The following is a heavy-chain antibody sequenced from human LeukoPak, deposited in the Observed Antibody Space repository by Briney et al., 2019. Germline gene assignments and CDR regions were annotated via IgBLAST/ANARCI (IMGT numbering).Heavy chain of an antibody. D-gene: IGHD5-24*01. CDR1: GGSISSYY. V-gene: IGHV4-59*12. Sequence: SETLSLTCTVSGGSISSYYWSWIRQPPGKGLEWIGYIYYSGSTKYKPSLKSRVTISVDTSKNQFSLKLTSVTAADTAVYYCARSNGYNSVVWDSWGQGALVTVSS. CDR3: ARSNGYNSVVWDS. CDR2: IYYSGST. J-gene: IGHJ4*02.